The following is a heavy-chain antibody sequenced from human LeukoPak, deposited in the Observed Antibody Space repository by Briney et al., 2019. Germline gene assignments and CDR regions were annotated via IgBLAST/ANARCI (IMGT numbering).Heavy chain of an antibody. V-gene: IGHV3-74*01. CDR2: VDGGGSTT. CDR3: ARPQHGDLYAFDI. CDR1: GFTFTSYW. D-gene: IGHD4-17*01. Sequence: GGSLRLSCAASGFTFTSYWMHWVRQAPGKGLVLVSRVDGGGSTTTYPDSVKGRFTISRDNAKNTLHLQMTSLRAEDTAVYYCARPQHGDLYAFDIWGQGTMVTVSS. J-gene: IGHJ3*02.